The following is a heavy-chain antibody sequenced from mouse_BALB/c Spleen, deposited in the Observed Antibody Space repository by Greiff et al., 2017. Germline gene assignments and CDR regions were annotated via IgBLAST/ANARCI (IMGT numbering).Heavy chain of an antibody. J-gene: IGHJ2*01. CDR2: IYPGSGNT. CDR3: ASLTGIFDY. V-gene: IGHV1-77*01. D-gene: IGHD4-1*01. CDR1: GYTFTDYY. Sequence: VKVVESGAELARPGASVKLSCKASGYTFTDYYINWVKQRTGQGLEWIGEIYPGSGNTYYNEKFKGKATLTADKSSSTAYMQLSSLTSEDSAVYFCASLTGIFDYWGQGTTLTVSS.